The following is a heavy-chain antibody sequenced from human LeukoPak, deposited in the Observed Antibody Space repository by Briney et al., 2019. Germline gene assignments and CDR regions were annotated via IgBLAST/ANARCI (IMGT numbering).Heavy chain of an antibody. Sequence: GSLRLSCAASGFIFSDYYMSWIRQPPGKGLEWIGEINHSGSTNYNPSLKSRVTISVDTSKNQFSLKLSSVTAADTAVYYCARGTPDPLFGSLAVYYYYGMDVWGQGTTVTVSS. CDR3: ARGTPDPLFGSLAVYYYYGMDV. CDR1: GFIFSDYY. J-gene: IGHJ6*02. D-gene: IGHD3-3*01. CDR2: INHSGST. V-gene: IGHV4-34*01.